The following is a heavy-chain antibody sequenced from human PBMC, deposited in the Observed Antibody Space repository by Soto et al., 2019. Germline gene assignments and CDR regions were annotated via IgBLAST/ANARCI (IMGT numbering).Heavy chain of an antibody. CDR3: ATGGPPLDY. CDR2: IYYSGST. CDR1: GGSISRYY. D-gene: IGHD3-10*01. Sequence: QVQLQESGPGLVKPSETLSLTCSVSGGSISRYYWSWIRQPPGKGLEWIGYIYYSGSTNYNPSLKSRVTISVDTSKNQFSLKLSSVTAADTAVYYCATGGPPLDYWGQGTLVTVSS. V-gene: IGHV4-59*01. J-gene: IGHJ4*02.